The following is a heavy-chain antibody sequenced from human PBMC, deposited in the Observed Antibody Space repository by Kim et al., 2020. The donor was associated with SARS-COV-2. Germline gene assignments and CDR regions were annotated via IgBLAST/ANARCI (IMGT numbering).Heavy chain of an antibody. D-gene: IGHD2-15*01. CDR2: ISGGGDVTT. CDR3: AKGACGSVACYPPSKFDP. CDR1: GFTFSTYT. Sequence: GGSLRLSCAASGFTFSTYTMNWVRQAPGKGLEWVSTISGGGDVTTYYADSVKGRFTISREDSKNTLYLQMNSLRAEDTAVYYCAKGACGSVACYPPSKFDPWGQGTLVTVSS. J-gene: IGHJ5*01. V-gene: IGHV3-23*01.